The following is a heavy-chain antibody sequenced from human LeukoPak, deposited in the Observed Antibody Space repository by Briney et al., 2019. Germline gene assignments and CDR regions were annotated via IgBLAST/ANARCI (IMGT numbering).Heavy chain of an antibody. V-gene: IGHV3-48*04. D-gene: IGHD5-12*01. CDR2: ISNGGSTI. Sequence: GGSQRLSCAASGFGFNDNSMNWVRQAPGKGLEWVAYISNGGSTIYYADSVRGRFTISRDNAKNSLYLQMNSLRAEDTAVYYCASMKGPLVAFRLWGQGTLVNVSS. CDR1: GFGFNDNS. CDR3: ASMKGPLVAFRL. J-gene: IGHJ4*02.